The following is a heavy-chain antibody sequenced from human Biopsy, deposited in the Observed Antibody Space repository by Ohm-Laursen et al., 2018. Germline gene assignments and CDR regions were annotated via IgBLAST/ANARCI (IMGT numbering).Heavy chain of an antibody. CDR2: IKQDGSEK. Sequence: SLRLSCAASGITTRSYWMSWIRQAPGKGLEWVANIKQDGSEKNYVASVKGRFTISRDNAKDSLFLQMNSLRVEDTAVYYCAKIPPSRCDSGECYPIFDYWGQGTLVTVSS. CDR1: GITTRSYW. V-gene: IGHV3-7*01. J-gene: IGHJ4*02. D-gene: IGHD2-21*01. CDR3: AKIPPSRCDSGECYPIFDY.